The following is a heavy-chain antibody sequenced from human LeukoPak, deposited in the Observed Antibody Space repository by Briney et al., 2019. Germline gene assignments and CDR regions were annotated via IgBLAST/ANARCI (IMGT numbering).Heavy chain of an antibody. CDR2: IYRGGDT. V-gene: IGHV4-4*07. Sequence: SETLSLTCGVSGGSINNYYWTWIRQPAGQGLEWIGGIYRGGDTYYNPSLKSRVTMSVDTSKKQFSLQLNSVTPADTAVYYCARDAYYYDTSGYYIVDCWDQGTLVTVSS. D-gene: IGHD3-22*01. CDR3: ARDAYYYDTSGYYIVDC. J-gene: IGHJ4*02. CDR1: GGSINNYY.